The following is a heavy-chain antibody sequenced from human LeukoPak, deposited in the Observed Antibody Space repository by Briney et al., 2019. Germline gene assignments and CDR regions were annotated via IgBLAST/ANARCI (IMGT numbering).Heavy chain of an antibody. Sequence: PGGSLRLSCAASGFTFSSYAMHWVRQAPGKGLEWVAVISYDGSNKYYADSVKGRFTISRDNSKNTLYLQMNSLRAEDTAVYYCAKGMIGTGSVYYYYMDVWGKGTTVTVSS. D-gene: IGHD3-10*02. CDR1: GFTFSSYA. CDR3: AKGMIGTGSVYYYYMDV. J-gene: IGHJ6*03. CDR2: ISYDGSNK. V-gene: IGHV3-30*07.